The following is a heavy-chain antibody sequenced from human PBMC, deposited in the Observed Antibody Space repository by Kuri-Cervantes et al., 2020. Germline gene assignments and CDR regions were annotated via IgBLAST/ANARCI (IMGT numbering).Heavy chain of an antibody. D-gene: IGHD6-19*01. CDR2: TYYRSKWYN. CDR3: ARARSIAVAVDY. V-gene: IGHV6-1*01. CDR1: GDSVSSNSAA. Sequence: SQTLSLTCAISGDSVSSNSAAWNWIRQSPSRGLEWLGRTYYRSKWYNDYAVSVKSRITINPDTSKNQFSLKLSSVTAADTAVYYCARARSIAVAVDYWGQGTLVTVSS. J-gene: IGHJ4*02.